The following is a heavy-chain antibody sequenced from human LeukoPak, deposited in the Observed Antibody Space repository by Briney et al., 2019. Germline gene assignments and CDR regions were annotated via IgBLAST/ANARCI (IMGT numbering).Heavy chain of an antibody. Sequence: TGGSLRLSCAASGFTFSSYAMSWVRQAPGKGLEWVPAISGSGGSTYYADSVKGRFTISRDNSKNTLCLQMNSLRAEDTAVYYCAKDSHYYGSGSPFGAFDIWGQGTMVTVSS. D-gene: IGHD3-10*01. J-gene: IGHJ3*02. V-gene: IGHV3-23*01. CDR1: GFTFSSYA. CDR2: ISGSGGST. CDR3: AKDSHYYGSGSPFGAFDI.